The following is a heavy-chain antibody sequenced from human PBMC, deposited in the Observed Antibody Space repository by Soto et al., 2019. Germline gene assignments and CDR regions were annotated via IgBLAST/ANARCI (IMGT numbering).Heavy chain of an antibody. Sequence: QVQLVESGGSVVQPGRSLRLSCAASGFTFSSYAMHWVRQAPGKGLEWVAVISYDGSNKYYADSVKGRFTISRDNSKNTLYLQMNSLRAEDTAVYYCAREVGVEYYYYGMDVWGQGTTVTVSS. V-gene: IGHV3-30-3*01. D-gene: IGHD3-3*01. J-gene: IGHJ6*02. CDR3: AREVGVEYYYYGMDV. CDR1: GFTFSSYA. CDR2: ISYDGSNK.